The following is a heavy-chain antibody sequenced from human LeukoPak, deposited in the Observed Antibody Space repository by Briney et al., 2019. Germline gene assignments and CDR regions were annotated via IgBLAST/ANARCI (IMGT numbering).Heavy chain of an antibody. CDR1: GYSISSGYY. CDR3: ARDRFWDIVVVVAARRGNWFDP. Sequence: SETLSLTCTVSGYSISSGYYWGWIRQPLGKGLEWIGSIYHSGSTYYNPSLKSRVTISVDTSKNQFSLKLSSVTAADTAVYYCARDRFWDIVVVVAARRGNWFDPWGQGTLVTVSS. J-gene: IGHJ5*02. CDR2: IYHSGST. V-gene: IGHV4-38-2*02. D-gene: IGHD2-15*01.